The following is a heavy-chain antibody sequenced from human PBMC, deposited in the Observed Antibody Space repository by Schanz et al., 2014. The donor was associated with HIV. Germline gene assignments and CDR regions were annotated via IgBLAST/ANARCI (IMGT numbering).Heavy chain of an antibody. CDR3: AKDGSWEAFDAFDI. CDR2: KKQDGSEK. J-gene: IGHJ3*02. Sequence: VQLGESGGGVVQPGRSLRLSCAGSGLTFRSYGMHWVRPAPGKGREWEANKKQDGSEKYYVDSVKGRFTISRDNAKNSLYLQMNSLRAEDTAVYYCAKDGSWEAFDAFDIWGQGTMVTVSS. CDR1: GLTFRSYG. V-gene: IGHV3-7*01. D-gene: IGHD1-26*01.